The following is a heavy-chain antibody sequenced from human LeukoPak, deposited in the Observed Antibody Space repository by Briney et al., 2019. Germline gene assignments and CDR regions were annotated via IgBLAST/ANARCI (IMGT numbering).Heavy chain of an antibody. CDR3: ARDIGYSYGYVGHWFDP. Sequence: GGSLRLSCAASGFTFSSCGMHWVRQAPGKGLEWVAVIWYDGSNKYYADSVKGRFTISRDNSKNTLYLQMNSLRAEDTAVYYCARDIGYSYGYVGHWFDPWGQGTLVTVSS. CDR2: IWYDGSNK. CDR1: GFTFSSCG. D-gene: IGHD5-18*01. V-gene: IGHV3-33*01. J-gene: IGHJ5*02.